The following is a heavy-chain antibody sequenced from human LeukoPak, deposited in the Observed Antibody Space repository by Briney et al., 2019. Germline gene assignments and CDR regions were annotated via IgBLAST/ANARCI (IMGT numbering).Heavy chain of an antibody. CDR3: ARAGGYGDKWYFDL. CDR1: GYTFTSYG. CDR2: ISAYNGNT. V-gene: IGHV1-18*01. Sequence: ASVRVSCKASGYTFTSYGISWVRQAPGQGLEWMGWISAYNGNTNYAQKLQGRVTMTTDTSTITAYMELRSLRSDDTAVYYCARAGGYGDKWYFDLWGRGTPVTVSS. D-gene: IGHD4-17*01. J-gene: IGHJ2*01.